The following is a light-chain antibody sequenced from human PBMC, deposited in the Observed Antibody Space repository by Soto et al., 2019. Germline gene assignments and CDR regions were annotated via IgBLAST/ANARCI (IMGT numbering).Light chain of an antibody. J-gene: IGKJ1*01. CDR1: GSLVSSDGDIY. V-gene: IGKV2-30*01. Sequence: DVVLSQSPLSLPVTPGQPASISCRSSGSLVSSDGDIYLNWFQQRPGQSPRRLIHKVSNRDSGVPDRFSGSGSGTDFTLKISRVEAEDVWVYYCMQGTYWPPAFGQGTKVEIK. CDR2: KVS. CDR3: MQGTYWPPA.